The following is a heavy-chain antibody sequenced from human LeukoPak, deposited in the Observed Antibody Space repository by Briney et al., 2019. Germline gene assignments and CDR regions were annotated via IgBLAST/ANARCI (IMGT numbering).Heavy chain of an antibody. D-gene: IGHD1-26*01. CDR1: GFTFSGSA. V-gene: IGHV3-30*04. Sequence: GGSLKLSCAASGFTFSGSAMHWVRQASGKGLEWVALISYDGSDKNYADSVKGRFTISRDNAKNSLYLQMNSLRAEDTAVYYCARDRGGSYSAIDYWGQGTLVTVSS. J-gene: IGHJ4*02. CDR3: ARDRGGSYSAIDY. CDR2: ISYDGSDK.